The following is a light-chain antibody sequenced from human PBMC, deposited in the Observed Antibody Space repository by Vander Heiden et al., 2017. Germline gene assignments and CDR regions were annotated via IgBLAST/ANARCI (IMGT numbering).Light chain of an antibody. CDR1: QSVSSY. J-gene: IGKJ1*01. Sequence: EIVLTQSPATLSLSPGERATLSCRASQSVSSYLAWYQQKPGQAPRLLIDDASNRATGIPARFSGSGSGTDFTLTISSLEPEDFAVYYCQQRSNWPWTFGQETKVEIK. V-gene: IGKV3-11*01. CDR3: QQRSNWPWT. CDR2: DAS.